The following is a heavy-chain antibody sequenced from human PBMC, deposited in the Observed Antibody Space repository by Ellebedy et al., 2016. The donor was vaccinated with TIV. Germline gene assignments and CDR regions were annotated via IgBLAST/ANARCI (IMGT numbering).Heavy chain of an antibody. J-gene: IGHJ4*02. D-gene: IGHD3-16*02. V-gene: IGHV4-34*01. Sequence: SETLSLTCAVYGGSFSGYYWSWIRQPPGKGLEWIGSIYYSGSTYYNPSLKSRVTISVDTSKNQFSLKLSSVTAADTAVYYCARLGELSLWPFDYWGQGTLVTVSS. CDR3: ARLGELSLWPFDY. CDR2: IYYSGST. CDR1: GGSFSGYY.